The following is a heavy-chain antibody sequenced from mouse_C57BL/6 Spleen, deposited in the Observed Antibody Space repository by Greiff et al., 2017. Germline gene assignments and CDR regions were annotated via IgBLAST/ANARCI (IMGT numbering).Heavy chain of an antibody. D-gene: IGHD1-1*01. CDR3: ARDCGSSYEYFDV. CDR1: GFTFSSYA. J-gene: IGHJ1*03. Sequence: EVQGVESGGGLVKPGGSLKLSCAASGFTFSSYAMSWVRQTPEKRLEWVATISDGGSYTYYPDNVKGRFTISRDNAKNNLYLQMSHLKSEDTAMYYCARDCGSSYEYFDVWGTGTTVTVSS. V-gene: IGHV5-4*01. CDR2: ISDGGSYT.